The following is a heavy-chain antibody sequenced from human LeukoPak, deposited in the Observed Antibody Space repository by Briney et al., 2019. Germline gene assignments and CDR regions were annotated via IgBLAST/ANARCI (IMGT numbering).Heavy chain of an antibody. Sequence: PSETLSLTCTVSGGSISSSSYYWGWIRQPPGKGLEWIGSIYYSGSTYYNPSLKSRVTISVDTSKNQFSLKLSSVTAADTAVYYCARYYYDSSGYYYGGTFDYWGQGTLVTVSS. J-gene: IGHJ4*02. V-gene: IGHV4-39*01. CDR3: ARYYYDSSGYYYGGTFDY. CDR2: IYYSGST. D-gene: IGHD3-22*01. CDR1: GGSISSSSYY.